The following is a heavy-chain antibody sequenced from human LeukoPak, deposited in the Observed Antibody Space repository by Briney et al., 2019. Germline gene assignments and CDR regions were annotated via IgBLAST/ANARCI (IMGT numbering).Heavy chain of an antibody. CDR3: ARVTYYYGSGRKAPYNWFDP. CDR1: GSTFIDYY. CDR2: INPNSGGT. Sequence: GASVKVSCKASGSTFIDYYIHWVRQAPGQGLEWMGWINPNSGGTNYAQKFQGRVTMTRDTSISTAYMELSRLRSDDTAVYYCARVTYYYGSGRKAPYNWFDPWGQGTLVTVSS. D-gene: IGHD3-10*01. V-gene: IGHV1-2*02. J-gene: IGHJ5*02.